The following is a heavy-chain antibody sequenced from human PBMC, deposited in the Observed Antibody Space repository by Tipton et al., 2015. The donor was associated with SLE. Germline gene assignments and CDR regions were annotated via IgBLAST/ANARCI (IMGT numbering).Heavy chain of an antibody. CDR3: APVLTGYYGMDV. Sequence: SLRLSCSVSGFIFSSSSMNWVRQAPGKGLEWVAVISYDGSNKYYADSVKGRFTISRDNSKNTLYLQMNSLRAEDTAVYYCAPVLTGYYGMDVWGQGTTVTVSS. CDR2: ISYDGSNK. D-gene: IGHD4/OR15-4a*01. J-gene: IGHJ6*02. CDR1: GFIFSSSS. V-gene: IGHV3-30*03.